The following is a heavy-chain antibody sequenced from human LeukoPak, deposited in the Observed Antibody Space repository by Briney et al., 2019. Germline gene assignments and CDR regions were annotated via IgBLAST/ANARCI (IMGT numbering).Heavy chain of an antibody. CDR1: GFTFSSYA. J-gene: IGHJ4*02. V-gene: IGHV3-23*01. CDR3: AKRSSDYYFDY. CDR2: IIGSGAGT. D-gene: IGHD3-22*01. Sequence: GGSLRLSCAASGFTFSSYAMNWVRQAPGKGLEGVSAIIGSGAGTYYADSVKGRFTISRDNSKNTLYLQMNSLTAEDTAVYYRAKRSSDYYFDYWGQGTLVTVSS.